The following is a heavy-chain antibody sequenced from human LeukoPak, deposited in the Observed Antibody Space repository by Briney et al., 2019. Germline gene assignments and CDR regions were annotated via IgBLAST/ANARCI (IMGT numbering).Heavy chain of an antibody. CDR1: GFTVSSNS. J-gene: IGHJ5*02. V-gene: IGHV3-53*01. CDR3: AKDVAYGSGSNWFDP. Sequence: PGGSLRLSCTVSGFTVSSNSMSWVRQAPGKGLEWVSFIYSGGNTHYSDSVKGRSTISRDNSKNTLYLQMNSLRAEDTAVYYCAKDVAYGSGSNWFDPWGQGTLVTVSS. D-gene: IGHD3-10*01. CDR2: IYSGGNT.